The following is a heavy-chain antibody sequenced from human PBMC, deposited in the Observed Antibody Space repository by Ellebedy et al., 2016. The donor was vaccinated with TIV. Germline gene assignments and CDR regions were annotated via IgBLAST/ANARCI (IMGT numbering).Heavy chain of an antibody. V-gene: IGHV3-48*02. CDR1: GFTFTTYN. CDR2: ISSTSTTI. D-gene: IGHD5-12*01. CDR3: ARCRYSGYNSYYYALDA. Sequence: GESLKISCSASGFTFTTYNMHWIRQAPGKGLEWVSYISSTSTTIYYADSVTGRFTVSRDNAKNSLYLQMNSLRDDDTAVYYCARCRYSGYNSYYYALDAWGQGTTVTVAS. J-gene: IGHJ6*02.